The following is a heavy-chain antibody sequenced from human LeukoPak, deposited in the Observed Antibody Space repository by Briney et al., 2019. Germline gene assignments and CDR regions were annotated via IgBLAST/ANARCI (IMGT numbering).Heavy chain of an antibody. J-gene: IGHJ4*02. CDR3: ARDSIYLEMATRSFDY. CDR2: IYYSGST. V-gene: IGHV4-39*07. Sequence: PSETLSLTCTVSGGSISSSSYYWGWIRQPPGKGLEWIGSIYYSGSTYYNPSLKSRVTISVDTSKNQFSLKLSSVTAADTAVYYCARDSIYLEMATRSFDYWSQGTLVTVSS. CDR1: GGSISSSSYY. D-gene: IGHD5-24*01.